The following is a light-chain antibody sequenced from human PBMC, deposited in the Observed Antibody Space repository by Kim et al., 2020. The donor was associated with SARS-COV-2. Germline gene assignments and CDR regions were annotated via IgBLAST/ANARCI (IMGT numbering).Light chain of an antibody. CDR2: DAS. V-gene: IGKV3-11*01. Sequence: EIVLTQSPATLSLSPGERATLSCRASQSVSSYVAWYQQKPGQAPRLLIYDASNRATGVPARFSGSGSGTDFTLTISSLEPEDFAVYYCQQRSDWLTFGGGTKLEI. CDR3: QQRSDWLT. J-gene: IGKJ4*01. CDR1: QSVSSY.